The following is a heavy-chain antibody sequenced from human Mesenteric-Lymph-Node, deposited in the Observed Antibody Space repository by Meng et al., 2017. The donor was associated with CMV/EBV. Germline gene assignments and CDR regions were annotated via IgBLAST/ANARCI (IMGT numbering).Heavy chain of an antibody. D-gene: IGHD1-1*01. J-gene: IGHJ6*02. CDR2: INPNSGDT. CDR1: GYSFTGYY. V-gene: IGHV1-2*02. Sequence: ASVKVSCKASGYSFTGYYMHWVRQAPGQGLEWMGWINPNSGDTNYAHNFQGRVTMTRDTSISTAYMELSRLTCDDTAMYYCARVGSGTTWDYNYYYGMDVWGQGTTVTVSS. CDR3: ARVGSGTTWDYNYYYGMDV.